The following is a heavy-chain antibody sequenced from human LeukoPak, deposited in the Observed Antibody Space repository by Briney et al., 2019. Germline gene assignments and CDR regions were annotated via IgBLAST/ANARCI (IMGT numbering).Heavy chain of an antibody. V-gene: IGHV3-48*03. CDR1: GFTFSSYE. J-gene: IGHJ5*01. CDR2: ISSSGNTV. CDR3: ARVSSSSTNWFDS. Sequence: GGSLRLSCAASGFTFSSYEMSWARQAPGKGLEWVSYISSSGNTVYYADSVKGRFTISRDSAKNSLYLQMNSLRAEDTAVYYCARVSSSSTNWFDSWGQGTLVTVSS. D-gene: IGHD6-19*01.